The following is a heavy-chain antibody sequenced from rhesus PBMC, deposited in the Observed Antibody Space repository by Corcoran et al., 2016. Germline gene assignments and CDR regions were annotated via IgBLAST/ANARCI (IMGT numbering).Heavy chain of an antibody. CDR1: GYSISSTY. D-gene: IGHD2-2*01. CDR2: MYGCRGRT. V-gene: IGHV4-160*01. J-gene: IGHJ5-1*01. CDR3: ATGRRLTTSNRFDV. Sequence: QVQLQESGPGLVTPSETLSLTCAVSGYSISSTYWSWIRQHPGKGLEWIGCMYGCRGRTDYNPTRKKRVTSTTDTSENQFSLKLSSVVTADTAVEYCATGRRLTTSNRFDVWGPGVLVTVSS.